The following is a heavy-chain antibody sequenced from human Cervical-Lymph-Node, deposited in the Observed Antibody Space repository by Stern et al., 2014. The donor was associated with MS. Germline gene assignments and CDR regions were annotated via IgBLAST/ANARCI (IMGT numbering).Heavy chain of an antibody. CDR2: IYHSGAS. CDR3: ARERQQYCNSEGCSYWYFDL. J-gene: IGHJ2*01. D-gene: IGHD2/OR15-2a*01. V-gene: IGHV4-4*02. CDR1: GGSVISTNW. Sequence: QVQLQESGPGLVKPSGTLSLTCAVSGGSVISTNWWSWVRQSPGKGLEWIGNIYHSGASNYRPSLRSRVSISLDNSKNHLSLHLTSVTAADTAVYYCARERQQYCNSEGCSYWYFDLWGRGTLVTVSS.